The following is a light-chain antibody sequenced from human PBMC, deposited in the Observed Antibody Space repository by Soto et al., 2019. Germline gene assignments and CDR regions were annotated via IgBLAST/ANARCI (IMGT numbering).Light chain of an antibody. J-gene: IGKJ1*01. CDR3: QQLNSYPQT. V-gene: IGKV1-9*01. CDR2: AAY. Sequence: IQLTQSPSSLSASVGDRVTITCRASPGISSYLAWYQQKPGKAPKLLLYAAYTLQSGVPSRFSCSGSGTDFTLTISSLQPEDFATYYCQQLNSYPQTFGQGTQVEIK. CDR1: PGISSY.